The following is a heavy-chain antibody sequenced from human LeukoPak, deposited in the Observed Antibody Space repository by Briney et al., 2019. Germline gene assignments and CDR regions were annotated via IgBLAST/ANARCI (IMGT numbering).Heavy chain of an antibody. CDR2: IYSGGST. D-gene: IGHD4-11*01. Sequence: GGSLRLSCAASGFTVSSNYMSWVRQAPGKGLEWVSVIYSGGSTYYADSVKGRFTISRDNSKNTLYLQMNSLRAEDTAVYYCARVDDITTIDYWGQGTLVTVSS. V-gene: IGHV3-53*01. CDR1: GFTVSSNY. J-gene: IGHJ4*02. CDR3: ARVDDITTIDY.